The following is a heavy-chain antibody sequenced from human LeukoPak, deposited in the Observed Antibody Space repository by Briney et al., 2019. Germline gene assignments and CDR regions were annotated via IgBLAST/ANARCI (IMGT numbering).Heavy chain of an antibody. D-gene: IGHD4/OR15-4a*01. CDR3: TRDSANYHFAY. Sequence: GGSLRLSCAASGFTVKDNFMSWVRQAPGKGLEWVSVLYSGGATYYADSVKGRFTISRDNSKNIVFLQMNDLRTEDTAFYYCTRDSANYHFAYWGQGALVTVSS. CDR1: GFTVKDNF. J-gene: IGHJ4*02. CDR2: LYSGGAT. V-gene: IGHV3-66*01.